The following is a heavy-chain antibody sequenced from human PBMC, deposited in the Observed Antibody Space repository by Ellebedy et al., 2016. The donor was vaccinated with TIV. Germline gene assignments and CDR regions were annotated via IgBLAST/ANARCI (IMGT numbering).Heavy chain of an antibody. V-gene: IGHV4-59*02. Sequence: SETLSLTCTVSGGSVSSYYWSWIRQPPGKGLEWVGYINYSGGTNYNPSLKSRVNISVDTSKKQFSLKLTSVTAADTAVYYCARGVTTIGSWGQGTLVTVSS. J-gene: IGHJ4*02. CDR1: GGSVSSYY. CDR3: ARGVTTIGS. D-gene: IGHD4-17*01. CDR2: INYSGGT.